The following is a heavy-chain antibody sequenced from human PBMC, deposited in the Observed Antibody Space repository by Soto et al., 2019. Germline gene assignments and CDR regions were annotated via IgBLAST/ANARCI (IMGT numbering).Heavy chain of an antibody. J-gene: IGHJ6*03. CDR1: GYTFTGYY. CDR2: INPNSGGT. V-gene: IGHV1-2*04. D-gene: IGHD1-7*01. Sequence: ASVKGSCKASGYTFTGYYMHWVRQAPGQGLEWMGWINPNSGGTNYAQKFQGWVTMTRDTSISTAYMELSRLRSDDTAVYYCARDSIEERVSITGTTEDYYYYMDVWGKGTTVTVSS. CDR3: ARDSIEERVSITGTTEDYYYYMDV.